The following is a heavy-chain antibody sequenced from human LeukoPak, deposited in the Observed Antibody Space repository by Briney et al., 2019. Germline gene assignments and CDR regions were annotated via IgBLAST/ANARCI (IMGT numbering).Heavy chain of an antibody. V-gene: IGHV4-59*01. CDR3: ARYGKIYGDYDNYFDY. D-gene: IGHD4-17*01. CDR1: GGSISSYY. Sequence: SETLSLTCTVSGGSISSYYCSWLRQPPGKGLEWVGYIYYSGSTNYNPSLKSRVTISVDTSKNQFSLKLSSVTAADTAVYYCARYGKIYGDYDNYFDYWGQGTLVTVSS. J-gene: IGHJ4*02. CDR2: IYYSGST.